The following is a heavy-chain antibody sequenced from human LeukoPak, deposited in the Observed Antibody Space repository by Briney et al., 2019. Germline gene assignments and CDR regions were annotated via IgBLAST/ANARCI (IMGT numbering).Heavy chain of an antibody. Sequence: SETLSLTCTVSGGSISSGAHYWGWIRQPPGKGLEWIGSIYYSGTTYYNASLKSRVTISIDTSKNHFSLKVTSVTAADAAVYYCARHGNIVVVEAAGTGPFDYWGQGTLVTVSS. CDR2: IYYSGTT. D-gene: IGHD6-13*01. J-gene: IGHJ4*02. V-gene: IGHV4-39*07. CDR3: ARHGNIVVVEAAGTGPFDY. CDR1: GGSISSGAHY.